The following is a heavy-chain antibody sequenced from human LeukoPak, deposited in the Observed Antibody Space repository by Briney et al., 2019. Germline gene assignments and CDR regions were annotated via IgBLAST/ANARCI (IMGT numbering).Heavy chain of an antibody. J-gene: IGHJ2*01. CDR2: ISGSGGST. CDR1: GGSFSGYY. Sequence: ETLSLTCAVYGGSFSGYYWSWIRQPPGKGLEWVSAISGSGGSTYYADSVKGRFTISRDNSKNTLYLQMNSLRAEDTAVYYCAKGPRSPDYYDSRAPGYFDLWGRGTLVTVSS. D-gene: IGHD3-22*01. V-gene: IGHV3-23*01. CDR3: AKGPRSPDYYDSRAPGYFDL.